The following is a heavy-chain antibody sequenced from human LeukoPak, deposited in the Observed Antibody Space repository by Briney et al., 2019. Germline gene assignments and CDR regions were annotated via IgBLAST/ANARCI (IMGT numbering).Heavy chain of an antibody. D-gene: IGHD1-1*01. V-gene: IGHV3-48*01. J-gene: IGHJ4*02. CDR3: AKGPGRYNWNDGLGY. CDR2: ISSSSSTI. CDR1: GFTFSSYS. Sequence: PGGPLRLSCAASGFTFSSYSMNWVRQAPGKGLEWVSYISSSSSTIYYADSVKGRFTISRDNSKNSLYLQMNSLRAEDTALYYCAKGPGRYNWNDGLGYWGQGTLVTVSS.